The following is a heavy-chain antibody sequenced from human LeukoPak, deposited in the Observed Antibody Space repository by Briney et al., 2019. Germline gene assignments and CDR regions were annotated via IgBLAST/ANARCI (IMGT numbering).Heavy chain of an antibody. Sequence: ASVKVSCKATSRIGWVRQAPGQGLEWMGWIGTYGGDTYYAQKFQGRITVTTDTSMSTVYMELRNLRSDDTAVYYCARDLWNFYDDSGYNRDFDSWGQGTLVTVSS. D-gene: IGHD3-22*01. J-gene: IGHJ5*01. CDR1: TSR. V-gene: IGHV1-18*01. CDR2: IGTYGGDT. CDR3: ARDLWNFYDDSGYNRDFDS.